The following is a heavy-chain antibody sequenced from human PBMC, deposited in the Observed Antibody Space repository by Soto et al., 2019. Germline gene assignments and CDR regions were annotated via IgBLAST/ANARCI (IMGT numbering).Heavy chain of an antibody. V-gene: IGHV1-69*12. D-gene: IGHD2-2*01. Sequence: QVQLVQSGAEVKKPGSSVKVSCKASGDTFSTYTITWMRQAPGQGLEWMGGIIPRSATSNYAQKFQGRITIAADESTSTAYMELRSLRSEDTAVYYCAREGLVLVPTTVSSDYCYYAMDVWGQGTTVTVSS. CDR3: AREGLVLVPTTVSSDYCYYAMDV. J-gene: IGHJ6*02. CDR2: IIPRSATS. CDR1: GDTFSTYT.